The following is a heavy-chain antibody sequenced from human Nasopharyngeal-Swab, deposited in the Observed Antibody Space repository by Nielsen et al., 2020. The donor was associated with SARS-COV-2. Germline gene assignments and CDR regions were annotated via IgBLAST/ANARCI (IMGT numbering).Heavy chain of an antibody. D-gene: IGHD6-19*01. J-gene: IGHJ4*02. CDR3: ARENSGWNDY. CDR2: IKEDGSEK. V-gene: IGHV3-7*01. Sequence: GESLKISCGASGFTFSSYRMNWVRQAPGKGLEWVANIKEDGSEKYYVDSLKGRFTISRGNARNSLYLQMNSLSAEDTAVYYCARENSGWNDYWGQGTLVTVSS. CDR1: GFTFSSYR.